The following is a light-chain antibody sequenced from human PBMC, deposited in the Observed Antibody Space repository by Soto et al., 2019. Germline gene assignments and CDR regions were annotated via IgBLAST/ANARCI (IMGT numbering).Light chain of an antibody. Sequence: QSALTQPPSASGSPGQSVTISCTGTRSDVGGYNYVSWYQQHPGKAPKLMIYEVNKRPSGVPDRFSGSKSGNTASLTVSGLQAEYEAHYYCSSYAGSDIVVFGGGTKLTVL. CDR2: EVN. J-gene: IGLJ2*01. CDR3: SSYAGSDIVV. CDR1: RSDVGGYNY. V-gene: IGLV2-8*01.